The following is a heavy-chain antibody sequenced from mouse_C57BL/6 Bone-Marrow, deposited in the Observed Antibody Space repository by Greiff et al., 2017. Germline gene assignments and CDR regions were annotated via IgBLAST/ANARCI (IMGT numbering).Heavy chain of an antibody. D-gene: IGHD1-1*01. V-gene: IGHV1-20*01. J-gene: IGHJ1*03. CDR1: GYSFTGYF. Sequence: EVQLQQSGPELVKPGDSVKISCKASGYSFTGYFMNWVMQSHGKSLEWIGRINPYNGDTCYNQKFKGKATLTVDKSSSTAHRELRSRTSEDSAVYYCARPYYYGSSYGYVDVWGTGTTVTVSS. CDR3: ARPYYYGSSYGYVDV. CDR2: INPYNGDT.